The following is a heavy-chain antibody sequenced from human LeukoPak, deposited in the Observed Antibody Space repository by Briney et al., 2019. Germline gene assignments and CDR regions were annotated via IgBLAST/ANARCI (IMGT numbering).Heavy chain of an antibody. J-gene: IGHJ5*02. CDR3: ARFLGYDFWSGYHP. CDR1: GGSFSGYY. CDR2: INHSGST. V-gene: IGHV4-34*01. Sequence: SETLSLTCTVYGGSFSGYYWSWIRQPPGKGLEWIGEINHSGSTNYNPSLKSRVTISVDTSKNQFSLKLSSVTAADTAVYYCARFLGYDFWSGYHPWGQGTLVTVSS. D-gene: IGHD3-3*01.